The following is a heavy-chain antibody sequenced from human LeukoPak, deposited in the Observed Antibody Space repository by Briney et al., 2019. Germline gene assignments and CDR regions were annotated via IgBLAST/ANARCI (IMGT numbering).Heavy chain of an antibody. CDR3: ATIVASSNFGMDV. J-gene: IGHJ6*02. Sequence: PSETLSLTCTVSGGSISGSSYYWGWIRQPPGKGLEWIGSACSSGSTSYNPSLKRRVTISVDKSKNQFSLKLTSVTAADTAVYYCATIVASSNFGMDVWGQGTTVTVSS. CDR1: GGSISGSSYY. D-gene: IGHD5-12*01. CDR2: ACSSGST. V-gene: IGHV4-39*01.